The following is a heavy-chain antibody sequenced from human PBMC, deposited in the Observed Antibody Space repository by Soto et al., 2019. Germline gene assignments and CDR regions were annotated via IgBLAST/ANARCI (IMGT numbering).Heavy chain of an antibody. CDR1: GFSLSTSGVG. Sequence: QITLRESGPTLMKPTQTLTLTCTFSGFSLSTSGVGVGWIRQPPGKALEWLALIFWDDDKRYSPSLMSRLTITKDPPKNQVVLTMTIMAPVDTATYCCAHRPVPAAETESNCFDPWGQGTLVTVST. V-gene: IGHV2-5*02. J-gene: IGHJ5*02. D-gene: IGHD2-2*01. CDR3: AHRPVPAAETESNCFDP. CDR2: IFWDDDK.